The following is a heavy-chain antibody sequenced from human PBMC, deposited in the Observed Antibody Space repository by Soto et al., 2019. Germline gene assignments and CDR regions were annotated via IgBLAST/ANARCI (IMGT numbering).Heavy chain of an antibody. CDR1: GYTFTSYV. J-gene: IGHJ5*02. V-gene: IGHV1-18*01. D-gene: IGHD3-3*02. Sequence: ASVKVSCKASGYTFTSYVISWVRQAPGQGLEWMGRISAYNGSTNYAQNLQGRVTMTTDTSTSTAYMELRSLRSDDTAVYYCAKSTIFGVGASLDLWGQGTLVTVSS. CDR3: AKSTIFGVGASLDL. CDR2: ISAYNGST.